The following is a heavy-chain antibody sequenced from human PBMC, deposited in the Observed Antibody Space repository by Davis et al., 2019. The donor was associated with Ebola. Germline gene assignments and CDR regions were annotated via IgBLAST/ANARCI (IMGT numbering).Heavy chain of an antibody. Sequence: PGGSLRLSCAASGFTFDDYAMHWVRQAPGKGLEWVSGISWNSGSIGYADSVKGRFTISRDNAKNSLYLQMNSLRAEDTALYYCAKVGTPELKGVYDYWGQGTLVTVSS. CDR2: ISWNSGSI. V-gene: IGHV3-9*01. D-gene: IGHD3-10*01. J-gene: IGHJ4*02. CDR3: AKVGTPELKGVYDY. CDR1: GFTFDDYA.